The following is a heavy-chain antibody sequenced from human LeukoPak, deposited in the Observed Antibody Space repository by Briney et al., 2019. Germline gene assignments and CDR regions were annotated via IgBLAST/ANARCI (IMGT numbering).Heavy chain of an antibody. Sequence: ASVKVSRKASGDTFTGYYMHWVRQAPGQGLEWMGWINPNSGGTNYAQKFQGRVTMTRDTSISTAYMELSRLRSDDTAVYYCTRGSRIMITFGGVIGYFDYWGQGTLITVSS. D-gene: IGHD3-16*02. CDR3: TRGSRIMITFGGVIGYFDY. CDR1: GDTFTGYY. J-gene: IGHJ4*02. CDR2: INPNSGGT. V-gene: IGHV1-2*02.